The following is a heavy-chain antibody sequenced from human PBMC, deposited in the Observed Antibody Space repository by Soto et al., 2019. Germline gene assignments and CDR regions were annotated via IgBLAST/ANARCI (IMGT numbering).Heavy chain of an antibody. V-gene: IGHV3-30*09. CDR1: GFTYSDFA. J-gene: IGHJ6*02. CDR3: ARRAYHSYYAIEV. CDR2: ISYDGSDK. D-gene: IGHD3-22*01. Sequence: QVQLVESGGGVVQPGRSLRLSCAASGFTYSDFALHWVRQAPGKGLEWVAFISYDGSDKYYTDSVKGRFAISRDNSKDTLYLQMNSLRPEDTAVYYWARRAYHSYYAIEVWGQGTTVTVSS.